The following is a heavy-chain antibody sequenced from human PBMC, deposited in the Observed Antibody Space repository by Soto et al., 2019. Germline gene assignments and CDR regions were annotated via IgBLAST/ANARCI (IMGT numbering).Heavy chain of an antibody. CDR3: ARVTTVTSFAY. CDR1: GGSVSSGSYY. V-gene: IGHV4-61*01. CDR2: IYYSGST. Sequence: QVQLQESGPGLVKPSETLSLTCTVSGGSVSSGSYYWSWIRQPPGKGLEWIGYIYYSGSTNYNPSVKTRGTISVDTSKNQFSLKLSSVTAADTAVYYCARVTTVTSFAYWGPGTLVTVSS. J-gene: IGHJ4*02. D-gene: IGHD4-4*01.